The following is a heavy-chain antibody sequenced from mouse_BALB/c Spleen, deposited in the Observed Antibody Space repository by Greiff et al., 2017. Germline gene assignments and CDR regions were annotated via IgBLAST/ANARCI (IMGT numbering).Heavy chain of an antibody. CDR1: GYTFTSYW. CDR3: TRRNWDYFDY. J-gene: IGHJ2*01. CDR2: IYPSDSYT. D-gene: IGHD4-1*01. Sequence: VQLQQPGAELVRPGASVKLSCKASGYTFTSYWINWVKQRPGQGLEWIGNIYPSDSYTNYNQKFKDKATLTVDKSSSTAYMQLSSPTSEDSAVYYCTRRNWDYFDYWGQGTTLTVSS. V-gene: IGHV1-69*02.